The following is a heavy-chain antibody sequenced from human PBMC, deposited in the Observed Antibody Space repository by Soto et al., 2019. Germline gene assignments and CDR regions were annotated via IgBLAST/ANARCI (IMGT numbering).Heavy chain of an antibody. CDR2: IKQDGSEK. J-gene: IGHJ4*02. D-gene: IGHD6-19*01. CDR3: ARDPARIAVAGSFDY. V-gene: IGHV3-7*01. Sequence: GGSLRLSCAASGFTFSSYWMSWVRQAPGKGLEWVANIKQDGSEKYYVDSVKGRFTISRDNAKNSLYLQMNSLRAEDTAVYYCARDPARIAVAGSFDYWGQGTLVTVSS. CDR1: GFTFSSYW.